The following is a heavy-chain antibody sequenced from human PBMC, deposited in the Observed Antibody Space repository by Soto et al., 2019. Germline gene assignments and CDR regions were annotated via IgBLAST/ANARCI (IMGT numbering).Heavy chain of an antibody. CDR2: VRSKTYDGAA. V-gene: IGHV3-49*04. Sequence: GGSLRLSCTFSGFTSDDFALTWVRQAPGKGLEWLGLVRSKTYDGAAEYAASVKGRFTISRDESTSTAFLQMNRLKTEDTAVYYCTRDGDFYGFDVWGQGTTVTVSS. CDR3: TRDGDFYGFDV. CDR1: GFTSDDFA. D-gene: IGHD3-3*01. J-gene: IGHJ6*02.